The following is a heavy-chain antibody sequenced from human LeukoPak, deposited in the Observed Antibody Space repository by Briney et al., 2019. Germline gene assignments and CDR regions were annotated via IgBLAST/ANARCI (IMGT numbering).Heavy chain of an antibody. Sequence: GASVKVSCKASGYTFTSYGISWVRQAPGQGLEWMGGIIPIFGTANYAQKFQGRVTITADESTSTAYMELSSLRSEDTAVYYCAKGSPATTGDIVVVVAASFFYYYGMDVWGQGTTVTVSS. J-gene: IGHJ6*02. D-gene: IGHD2-15*01. CDR1: GYTFTSYG. CDR2: IIPIFGTA. V-gene: IGHV1-69*13. CDR3: AKGSPATTGDIVVVVAASFFYYYGMDV.